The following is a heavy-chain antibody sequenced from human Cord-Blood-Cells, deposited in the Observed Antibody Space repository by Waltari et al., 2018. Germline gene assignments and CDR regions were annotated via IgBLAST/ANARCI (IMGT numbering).Heavy chain of an antibody. CDR2: INHSGST. CDR3: ARGRYNWNYWYFDL. Sequence: TCAVYGGSFSGYYWSWIRQPPGKGLEWIGEINHSGSTNYNPSLKSRVTISVDTSKNQFSLKLSSVTAADTAVYYCARGRYNWNYWYFDLWGRGTLVTVSS. J-gene: IGHJ2*01. V-gene: IGHV4-34*01. D-gene: IGHD1-20*01. CDR1: GGSFSGYY.